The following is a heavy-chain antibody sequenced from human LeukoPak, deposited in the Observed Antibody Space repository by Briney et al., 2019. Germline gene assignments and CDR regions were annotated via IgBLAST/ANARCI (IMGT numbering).Heavy chain of an antibody. J-gene: IGHJ5*02. D-gene: IGHD3-10*01. CDR3: ARDGLWFGAQPGDWFDP. Sequence: WASVKVSCKASGYTFTGYYMHWVRQAPGQGLEWMGWINPNSGGTNYAQKFQGGVTMTRDTSISTAYMELSRLRSDDTAVYYCARDGLWFGAQPGDWFDPWGQGTLVTVSS. CDR2: INPNSGGT. CDR1: GYTFTGYY. V-gene: IGHV1-2*02.